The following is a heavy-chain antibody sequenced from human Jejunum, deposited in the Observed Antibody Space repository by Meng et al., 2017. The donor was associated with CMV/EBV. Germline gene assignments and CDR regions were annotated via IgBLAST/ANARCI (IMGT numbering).Heavy chain of an antibody. Sequence: FITYAIHWVRQAPGKGLEWVSVLSYDGNNKYYADSVKGRFTISRDNSTKTVFLQMNSLRPEDSAVYYCARAVAAYHYSYYGMDVWGQGTTVTVSS. J-gene: IGHJ6*02. D-gene: IGHD6-19*01. CDR2: LSYDGNNK. V-gene: IGHV3-30-3*01. CDR1: FITYA. CDR3: ARAVAAYHYSYYGMDV.